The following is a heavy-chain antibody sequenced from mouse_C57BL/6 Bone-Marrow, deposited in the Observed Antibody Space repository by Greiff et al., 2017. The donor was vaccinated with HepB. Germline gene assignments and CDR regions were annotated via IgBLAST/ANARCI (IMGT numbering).Heavy chain of an antibody. J-gene: IGHJ1*03. CDR3: ATRYWYFDV. D-gene: IGHD1-1*01. CDR1: GYTFTSYD. V-gene: IGHV1-85*01. Sequence: QVHVKQSGPELVKPGASVKLSCKASGYTFTSYDINWVKQRPGQGLEWIGWIYPRDGSTKYNEKFKGKATLTVDTSSSTAYMERHSLTSEDSAVYFCATRYWYFDVWGTGTTVTVSS. CDR2: IYPRDGST.